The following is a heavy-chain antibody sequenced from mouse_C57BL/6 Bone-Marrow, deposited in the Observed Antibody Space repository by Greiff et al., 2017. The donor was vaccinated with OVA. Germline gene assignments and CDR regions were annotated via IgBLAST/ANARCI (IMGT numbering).Heavy chain of an antibody. V-gene: IGHV1-64*01. J-gene: IGHJ1*03. Sequence: QVQLQQPGAELVKPGASVKLSCKASGYTFTSYWMHWVKQRPGQGLEWIGMINPNSGSTNYNEQFKNKATLPVDKSYSTAYRQLRSLTSEDSAVYDCAAGGSSPWYFDVWGTGTTVTVSS. CDR1: GYTFTSYW. D-gene: IGHD1-1*01. CDR3: AAGGSSPWYFDV. CDR2: INPNSGST.